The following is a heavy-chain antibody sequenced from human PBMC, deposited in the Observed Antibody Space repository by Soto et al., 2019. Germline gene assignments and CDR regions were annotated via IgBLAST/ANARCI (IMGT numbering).Heavy chain of an antibody. CDR1: GYTFSGYA. J-gene: IGHJ4*02. CDR2: ISAYNGNT. CDR3: ARPFGDYGDYAWSLRY. D-gene: IGHD4-17*01. V-gene: IGHV1-18*01. Sequence: QVQLVQSGAEVKKPGASVKVSCKASGYTFSGYAMGWVRQAPGQGLEWMGWISAYNGNTDYAQKFQGRVTMTTDTSTSTASMELRSLTSGDTAVYYCARPFGDYGDYAWSLRYWGQGTLVTVSS.